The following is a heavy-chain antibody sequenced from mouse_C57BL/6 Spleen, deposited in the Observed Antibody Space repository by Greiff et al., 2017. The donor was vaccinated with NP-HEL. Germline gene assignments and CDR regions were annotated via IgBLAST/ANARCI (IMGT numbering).Heavy chain of an antibody. Sequence: VQLQQPGAELVKPGASVKLSCKASGYTFTSYWMQWVKQRPGQGLEWIGEIDPSDSYTNYNQKFKGKATLTVDTSSSTAYMQLSSLTSEDSAVYYCARGGYYGSSPSYYAMDYWGQGTSVTVSS. V-gene: IGHV1-50*01. D-gene: IGHD1-1*01. CDR3: ARGGYYGSSPSYYAMDY. J-gene: IGHJ4*01. CDR1: GYTFTSYW. CDR2: IDPSDSYT.